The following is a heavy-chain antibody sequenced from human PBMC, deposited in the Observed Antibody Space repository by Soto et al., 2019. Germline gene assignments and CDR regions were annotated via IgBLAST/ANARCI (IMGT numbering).Heavy chain of an antibody. CDR3: ARDRGWLQLGDFDY. V-gene: IGHV1-69*06. Sequence: QVRLVQSGAEVKKPGSSVKVSCKASGGTFSSYAISWVRQAPGQGLEWMGGIIPIFGTANYAQKFQGRVTITADKCTSTAYMELSSLRAEDTAVYYCARDRGWLQLGDFDYWGQGTLVTVSS. CDR1: GGTFSSYA. D-gene: IGHD5-12*01. J-gene: IGHJ4*02. CDR2: IIPIFGTA.